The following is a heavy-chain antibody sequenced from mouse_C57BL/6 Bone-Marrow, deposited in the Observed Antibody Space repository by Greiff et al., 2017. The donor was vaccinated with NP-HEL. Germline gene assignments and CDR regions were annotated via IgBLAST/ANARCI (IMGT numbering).Heavy chain of an antibody. CDR1: GYTFTSYG. V-gene: IGHV1-81*01. Sequence: QVQLKQSGAELAKPGASVKLSCKASGYTFTSYGISWVKRRTGQGLEWIGEIYPRSGNTYYNAKFKGKATLTADKSSSTADMYLSSLTSEDSAVYFCARVYYGSSYLNWYFDVWGTGTTVTVSS. D-gene: IGHD1-1*01. CDR3: ARVYYGSSYLNWYFDV. CDR2: IYPRSGNT. J-gene: IGHJ1*03.